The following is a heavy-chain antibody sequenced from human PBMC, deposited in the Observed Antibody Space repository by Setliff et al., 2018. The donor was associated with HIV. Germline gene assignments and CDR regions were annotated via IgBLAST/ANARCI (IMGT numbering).Heavy chain of an antibody. J-gene: IGHJ4*02. CDR3: ARDHYLGLDY. V-gene: IGHV3-74*03. CDR2: ISWDGIKT. D-gene: IGHD7-27*01. Sequence: GGSQRLSCAASGFTFRSYWMHWVRQAPGKGLEWVAGISWDGIKTTYGDSVRGRFTISRDNVEKSVYLQMNRLRNEDTARYYCARDHYLGLDYWGQGSLVTVSS. CDR1: GFTFRSYW.